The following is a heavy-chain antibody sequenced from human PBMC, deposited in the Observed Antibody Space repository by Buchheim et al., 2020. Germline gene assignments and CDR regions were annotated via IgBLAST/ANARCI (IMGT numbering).Heavy chain of an antibody. J-gene: IGHJ4*02. CDR1: GGSISSSSYY. CDR3: AGGGGIRYFDWFFRSIDY. V-gene: IGHV4-39*01. Sequence: QLQLQESGPGLVKPSETLSLTCTVSGGSISSSSYYWGWIRQPPGKGLEWIGSIYYSGSTYYNPSLKSRVTISVDTSKNQFSLKLSSVTAADTAVYYCAGGGGIRYFDWFFRSIDYWGQGTL. D-gene: IGHD3-9*01. CDR2: IYYSGST.